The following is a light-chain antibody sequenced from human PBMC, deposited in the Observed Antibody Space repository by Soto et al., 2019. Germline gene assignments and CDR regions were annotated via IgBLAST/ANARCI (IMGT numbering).Light chain of an antibody. CDR2: DVS. V-gene: IGLV2-14*01. Sequence: QSVLTQPASVSGSPGQSITISCTGTSSDVGGYNYVCWYQQKPGKAPKLIIYDVSNRPSGVSNRFSGSRSGNRASLTISGLQAEDEADYYCSSYTSGSTVTFDGGTKLTVL. J-gene: IGLJ2*01. CDR3: SSYTSGSTVT. CDR1: SSDVGGYNY.